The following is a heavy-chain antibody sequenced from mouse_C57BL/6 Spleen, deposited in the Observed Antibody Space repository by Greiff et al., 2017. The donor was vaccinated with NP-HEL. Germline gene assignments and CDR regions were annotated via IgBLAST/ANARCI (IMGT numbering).Heavy chain of an antibody. CDR2: INPSSGYT. CDR1: GYTFTSYT. J-gene: IGHJ4*01. Sequence: QVQLQQSGAELARPGASVKMSCKASGYTFTSYTMHWVKQRPGQGLEWIGYINPSSGYTKYNQKFKDKATLTADKSSSTAYMQLSSLTSEDSAVYYCARETGTRAMDYWGQGTSVTVSS. D-gene: IGHD4-1*01. CDR3: ARETGTRAMDY. V-gene: IGHV1-4*01.